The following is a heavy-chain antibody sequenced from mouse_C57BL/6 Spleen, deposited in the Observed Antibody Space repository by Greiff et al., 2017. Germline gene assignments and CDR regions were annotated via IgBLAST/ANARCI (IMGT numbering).Heavy chain of an antibody. D-gene: IGHD2-5*01. CDR3: THYSNPAY. CDR1: GFNIKDDY. CDR2: IDPENGDT. J-gene: IGHJ3*01. V-gene: IGHV14-4*01. Sequence: EVQLQQSGAELVRPGASVKLSCTASGFNIKDDYMHWVKQRPEQGLEWIGWIDPENGDTEYASKFQGQATITADTSSNTAYLQLSSLTSEDTAVYYCTHYSNPAYWGQGTLVTVSA.